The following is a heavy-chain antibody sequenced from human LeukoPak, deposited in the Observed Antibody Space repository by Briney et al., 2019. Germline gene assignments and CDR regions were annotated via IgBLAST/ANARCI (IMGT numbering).Heavy chain of an antibody. D-gene: IGHD3-22*01. CDR1: GFTSSSYS. V-gene: IGHV3-30*02. Sequence: PGGSLRLSCAASGFTSSSYSMNWVRQAPGKGLEWVACIRYDGNNKYYADSVKGRFTISRDNSKNTLYLQMNSLRAEDTAVYYCAKVGYYDSSGYSANSFDYWGQGTLVTVSS. J-gene: IGHJ4*02. CDR2: IRYDGNNK. CDR3: AKVGYYDSSGYSANSFDY.